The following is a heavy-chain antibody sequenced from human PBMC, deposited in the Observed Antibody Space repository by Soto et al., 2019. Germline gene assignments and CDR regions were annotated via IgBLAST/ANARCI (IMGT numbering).Heavy chain of an antibody. Sequence: QVQLVESGGGVVQPGRSLRLSCAASGFTFSNYAVHWVRQAPGKGLGWVALISYDGSNTYYADSVKGRFTISRDNSDNTRYLQIISLRAEDTAMYYCAKDRRVRDGSDVWGQVSTVIVSS. CDR2: ISYDGSNT. CDR3: AKDRRVRDGSDV. D-gene: IGHD3-10*01. CDR1: GFTFSNYA. V-gene: IGHV3-30*18. J-gene: IGHJ6*02.